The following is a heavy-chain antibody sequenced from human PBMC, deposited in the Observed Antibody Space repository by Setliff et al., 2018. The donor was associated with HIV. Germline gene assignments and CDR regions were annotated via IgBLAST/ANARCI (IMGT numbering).Heavy chain of an antibody. D-gene: IGHD5-18*01. CDR3: ARDAPWDSYGLDY. Sequence: SETLSLTCAVYGGSFSGFYWNWIRQAPGKGLEWIGEINHSRRTKYNPSLKSRVTISVDTSKNQFSLKLSSVTAADTAFYYCARDAPWDSYGLDYWGQGTLVTVSS. J-gene: IGHJ4*02. V-gene: IGHV4-34*01. CDR2: INHSRRT. CDR1: GGSFSGFY.